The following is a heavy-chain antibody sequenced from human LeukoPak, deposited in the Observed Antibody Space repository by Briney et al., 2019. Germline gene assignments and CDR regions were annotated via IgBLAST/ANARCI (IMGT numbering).Heavy chain of an antibody. Sequence: GGSLRLSCAASGFTISNYAMSWVRQAPEKGLEWVSGLSGSGGSTYHADSVKGRFTISRDNSKNTLYLQMNSLRAEDTAVYYCAKVDSGIVATGSPYFDYWGQGTLVTVSS. CDR2: LSGSGGST. CDR1: GFTISNYA. D-gene: IGHD6-13*01. V-gene: IGHV3-23*01. CDR3: AKVDSGIVATGSPYFDY. J-gene: IGHJ4*02.